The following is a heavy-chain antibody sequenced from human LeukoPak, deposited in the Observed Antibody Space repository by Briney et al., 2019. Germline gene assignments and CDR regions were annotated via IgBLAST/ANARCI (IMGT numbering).Heavy chain of an antibody. CDR3: ARGEELLFYFDY. D-gene: IGHD1-7*01. V-gene: IGHV3-48*03. Sequence: PGGSLRLFCAASGFTFSSYEMNWVRQTPGKGLEWVSHISSSGFTKYYSDSVKGRFTISRDNAKNSLYLQMNSLRADDTAVYYCARGEELLFYFDYWGQGTLVTVSS. CDR2: ISSSGFTK. CDR1: GFTFSSYE. J-gene: IGHJ4*02.